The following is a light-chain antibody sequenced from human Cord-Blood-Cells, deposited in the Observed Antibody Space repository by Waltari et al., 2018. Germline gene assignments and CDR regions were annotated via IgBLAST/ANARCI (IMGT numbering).Light chain of an antibody. J-gene: IGLJ3*02. Sequence: QSALAQPPSVSGSPGQSITISCPGTSSDVWSYNLVPWYQQHPGKAPKLMSYEGSKRPSGVSNRFSGSKSGNTASLTISGLQAEDEADYYCCSYAGSSTWVFGGGTKLTVL. CDR2: EGS. CDR3: CSYAGSSTWV. V-gene: IGLV2-23*01. CDR1: SSDVWSYNL.